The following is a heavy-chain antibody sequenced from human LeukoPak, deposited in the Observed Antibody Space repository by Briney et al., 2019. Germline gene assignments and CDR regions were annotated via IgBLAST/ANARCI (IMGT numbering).Heavy chain of an antibody. Sequence: PGGSLRLSCAASGFTFSNYAMHWVRRAPGKGLEYVSAITTNGGSTYYANSVKGRFTISRDNSKNTLYLQMGSLRAEDMAVYYCARGWVLWDYWGQGTLVTVSS. D-gene: IGHD2/OR15-2a*01. CDR2: ITTNGGST. CDR1: GFTFSNYA. J-gene: IGHJ4*02. V-gene: IGHV3-64*01. CDR3: ARGWVLWDY.